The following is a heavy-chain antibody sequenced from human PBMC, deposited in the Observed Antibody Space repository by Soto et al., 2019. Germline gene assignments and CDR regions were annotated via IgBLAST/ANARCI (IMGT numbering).Heavy chain of an antibody. J-gene: IGHJ4*02. CDR1: GFNFSNYA. CDR2: VSGRGSRP. Sequence: PGGSLRLSCVESGFNFSNYAVAWVRQAPGKGLEWVSSISVSGRGSRPYYADSVQGRFTISRDHSKNIVSLQMDSLRVDDTAVYYRTRERSLVSFIFDYWGRGAVVTVSS. V-gene: IGHV3-23*01. CDR3: TRERSLVSFIFDY. D-gene: IGHD3-16*01.